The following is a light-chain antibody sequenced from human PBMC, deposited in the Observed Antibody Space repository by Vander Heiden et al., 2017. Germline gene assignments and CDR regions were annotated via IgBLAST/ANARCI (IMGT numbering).Light chain of an antibody. J-gene: IGKJ2*02. CDR3: QQRDSTPRT. Sequence: DIQMTQSPSSLSASVGDRVTITCRASQSISSYLNWYQQKPGKAPKLLIYAASSLQSGVPSRFSGSGSGTDFTLTISSLQPVDFATYYCQQRDSTPRTFGQGTKLEIK. V-gene: IGKV1-39*01. CDR1: QSISSY. CDR2: AAS.